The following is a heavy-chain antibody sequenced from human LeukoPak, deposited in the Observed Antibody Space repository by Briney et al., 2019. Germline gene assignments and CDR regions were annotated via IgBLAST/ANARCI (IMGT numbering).Heavy chain of an antibody. CDR1: GGSISSSSYY. CDR2: IYYSGST. CDR3: ARLKIAGGDFDY. V-gene: IGHV4-39*01. Sequence: PSETLSLTCTVSGGSISSSSYYWGWIRQPSGKGLEWIGSIYYSGSTYYNPSLKSRVTISVDTSKNQFSLKLSSVTAADTAVYYCARLKIAGGDFDYWGQGTLVTVSS. J-gene: IGHJ4*02. D-gene: IGHD3-16*01.